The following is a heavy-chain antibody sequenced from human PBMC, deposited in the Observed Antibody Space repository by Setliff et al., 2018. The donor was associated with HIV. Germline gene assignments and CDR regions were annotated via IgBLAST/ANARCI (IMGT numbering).Heavy chain of an antibody. J-gene: IGHJ6*04. Sequence: ASVKVSCKTSGHPFSNYDIIWVRRATGQGLEWMGWMNPNSGATGYAQKFKDRFIMTRDTSISTAYMELSSLTSEDTAVYYCASGKGVRGVIIRGGLDVWGKGTTVNVSS. CDR3: ASGKGVRGVIIRGGLDV. V-gene: IGHV1-8*01. CDR2: MNPNSGAT. CDR1: GHPFSNYD. D-gene: IGHD3-10*01.